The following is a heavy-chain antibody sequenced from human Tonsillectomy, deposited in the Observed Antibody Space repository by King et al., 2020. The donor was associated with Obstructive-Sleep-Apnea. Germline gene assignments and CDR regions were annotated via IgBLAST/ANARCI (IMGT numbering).Heavy chain of an antibody. J-gene: IGHJ6*02. V-gene: IGHV3-74*01. CDR1: SFTFSIYW. D-gene: IGHD3-16*02. CDR3: AKTPYRYYGLDV. Sequence: QLVESGGGLVQPGGSLILSCAASSFTFSIYWLFWFRQTPGKGLVGVSRIKSEGSITSHADSVKGRVTISRDNAKNTLYLQMNSLRAEDTAVYYCAKTPYRYYGLDVWGQGTTVTVSS. CDR2: IKSEGSIT.